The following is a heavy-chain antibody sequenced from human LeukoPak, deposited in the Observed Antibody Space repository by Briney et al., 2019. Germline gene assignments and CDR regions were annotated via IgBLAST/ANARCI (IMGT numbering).Heavy chain of an antibody. Sequence: SETLSLTCTVSGGSISSYYWGWIRQPPGKGLEWIGSIYCSGSTYYNPSLKSRVTISVDTSKNQFSLKLSSVTAADTAVYYCARDRKQQLVRWFDPWGQGTLVTVSS. CDR3: ARDRKQQLVRWFDP. CDR1: GGSISSYY. V-gene: IGHV4-39*07. J-gene: IGHJ5*02. D-gene: IGHD6-13*01. CDR2: IYCSGST.